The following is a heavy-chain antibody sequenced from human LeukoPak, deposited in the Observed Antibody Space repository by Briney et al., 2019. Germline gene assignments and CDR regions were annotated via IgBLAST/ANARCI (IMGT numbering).Heavy chain of an antibody. CDR2: IYYSGST. CDR3: ARGGVAASWFDP. CDR1: GGSISSYY. Sequence: SETLSLTCTVSGGSISSYYWSWIRQPPGKGLEWIGYIYYSGSTNYNPSLKSRVTTSVDTSKNQFSLKLSSVTAADTAVYYCARGGVAASWFDPWGQGTLVTVSS. V-gene: IGHV4-59*01. J-gene: IGHJ5*02. D-gene: IGHD6-6*01.